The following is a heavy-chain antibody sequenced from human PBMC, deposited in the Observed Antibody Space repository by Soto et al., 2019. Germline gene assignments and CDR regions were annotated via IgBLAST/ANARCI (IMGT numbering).Heavy chain of an antibody. CDR2: INTANGNT. CDR3: ARHSSACPPTSFAP. Sequence: ASVKVSCKASGYTFTHYAMHWVRQAPGQRLEWMGMINTANGNTEYSQKFQGRVTFTRDTSASTVYMELSNLRYEDTAVYNCARHSSACPPTSFAPWGQGTLVTVSS. V-gene: IGHV1-3*04. CDR1: GYTFTHYA. D-gene: IGHD2-15*01. J-gene: IGHJ5*02.